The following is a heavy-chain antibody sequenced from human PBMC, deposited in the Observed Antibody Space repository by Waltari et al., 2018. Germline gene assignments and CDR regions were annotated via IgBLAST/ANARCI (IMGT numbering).Heavy chain of an antibody. CDR3: ARLWDSNVGYLTRPMDV. CDR1: GYTFIGYY. J-gene: IGHJ6*02. Sequence: QVQLVQSGSEVKKAGASVKVSCKASGYTFIGYYFSWVRQAPGQGLEWVGRINPYTGVTDYAQRFQDRVTVSRDTSISTAYMDMRRLRSDDTAVYFCARLWDSNVGYLTRPMDVWGQGTTVTVS. V-gene: IGHV1-2*06. D-gene: IGHD3-16*01. CDR2: INPYTGVT.